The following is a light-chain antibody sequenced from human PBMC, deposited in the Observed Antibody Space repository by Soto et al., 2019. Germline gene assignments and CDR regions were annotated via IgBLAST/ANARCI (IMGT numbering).Light chain of an antibody. CDR3: AAWDGSLNGWV. Sequence: QSVLTQAPSASGTPGQRVTISCSGSSSNIGSNTVSWYQQVPGTAPKVLIYSNVQRPSGVPDRFSGSKSGTSASLAIGGLQSEDEADYYCAAWDGSLNGWVLGGGTKVTVL. J-gene: IGLJ3*02. CDR2: SNV. CDR1: SSNIGSNT. V-gene: IGLV1-44*01.